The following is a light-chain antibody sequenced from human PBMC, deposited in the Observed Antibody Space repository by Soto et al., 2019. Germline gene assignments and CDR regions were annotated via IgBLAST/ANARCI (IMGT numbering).Light chain of an antibody. CDR2: AAS. CDR1: QGIRNF. Sequence: DIQMTQSPTSLSASVGDRVTITCRASQGIRNFVAWYQQKPGKAPKLLIYAASILQSGVPSRFSSSGSGTDFTLTINSLQPEDVATYSCQKYSSVPVFGPGTKVEIK. V-gene: IGKV1-27*01. CDR3: QKYSSVPV. J-gene: IGKJ3*01.